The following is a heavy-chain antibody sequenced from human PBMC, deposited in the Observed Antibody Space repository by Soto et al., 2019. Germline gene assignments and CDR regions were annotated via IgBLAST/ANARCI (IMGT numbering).Heavy chain of an antibody. Sequence: LRLSCAASGFTFSSYEMNWVRQAPGKGLEWVSYISSSGSTIYYADSVKGRFTISRDNAKNSLYLQMNSLRAEDTAVYYCARDHKGGYYYYGMDVWGQGTTVTVS. CDR1: GFTFSSYE. CDR3: ARDHKGGYYYYGMDV. CDR2: ISSSGSTI. V-gene: IGHV3-48*03. J-gene: IGHJ6*02.